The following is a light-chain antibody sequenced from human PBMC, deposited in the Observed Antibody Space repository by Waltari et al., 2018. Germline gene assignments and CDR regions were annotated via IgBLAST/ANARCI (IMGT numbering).Light chain of an antibody. CDR3: QQYYSTPPT. CDR2: WAS. CDR1: QRVLYSSNNKNF. J-gene: IGKJ1*01. V-gene: IGKV4-1*01. Sequence: DIVMTQSPDSLAVSLGERATINCKSSQRVLYSSNNKNFLAWYQQKPGQRPKLLIYWASTRESGVPDRFSGSGSGTDFTLTISSLQAEDVAVYYCQQYYSTPPTFGQGTKVEIK.